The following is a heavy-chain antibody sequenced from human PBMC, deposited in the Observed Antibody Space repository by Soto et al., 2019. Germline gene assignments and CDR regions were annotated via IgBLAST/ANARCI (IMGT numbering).Heavy chain of an antibody. CDR3: ATPQGDYYDSSGYFDY. Sequence: GAAVQVSCKASGCTFTSYYMHWVRQAPGQGLEWMGIINPSGGSTSYAQKFQGRVTMTRDTSTSTVYMELSSLRSEDTAVYYCATPQGDYYDSSGYFDYWGQGTLVTVSS. CDR2: INPSGGST. D-gene: IGHD3-22*01. CDR1: GCTFTSYY. J-gene: IGHJ4*02. V-gene: IGHV1-46*01.